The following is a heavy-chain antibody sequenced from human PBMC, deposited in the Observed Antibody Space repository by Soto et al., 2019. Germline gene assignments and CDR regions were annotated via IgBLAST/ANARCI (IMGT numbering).Heavy chain of an antibody. J-gene: IGHJ4*02. CDR1: GGTFSSYA. CDR2: IIPIFGTA. CDR3: ASEVVVVPAAIPKYYFDY. D-gene: IGHD2-2*01. Sequence: ASVKVSCKASGGTFSSYAISWVRQAPGQGLEWMGGIIPIFGTANYAQKFQGRVTITADKSTSTAYMELSSLRSEDTAVYYCASEVVVVPAAIPKYYFDYWGQGTLVTVSS. V-gene: IGHV1-69*06.